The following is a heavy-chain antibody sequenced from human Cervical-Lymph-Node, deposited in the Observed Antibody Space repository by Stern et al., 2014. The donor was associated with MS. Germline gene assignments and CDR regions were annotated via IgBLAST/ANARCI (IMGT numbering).Heavy chain of an antibody. V-gene: IGHV1-18*01. CDR2: ISAYNGDT. D-gene: IGHD3-16*01. J-gene: IGHJ4*02. Sequence: QVQLVQSGSEVKKPGASVKVSCKASGYTFTNYGITWVRPAPGRGLEWMGWISAYNGDTNYAQNLQGRVTMTTDTSMTTAYMELRSLRSDDTAVYYCARTYVRAFDYWGQGSLVTVSS. CDR3: ARTYVRAFDY. CDR1: GYTFTNYG.